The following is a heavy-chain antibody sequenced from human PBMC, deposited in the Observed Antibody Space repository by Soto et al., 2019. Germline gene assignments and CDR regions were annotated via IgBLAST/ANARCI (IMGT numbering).Heavy chain of an antibody. Sequence: QVQLVDSGGGVGQPGRSLRLSCAASGFTFSSFGMHWVRQAPAKGLEWVAVISYDGSNKYYADSVKGRFTISRDNSKNTLYLQMNSLRAEDTAVYSCAKVMGVRGVTSGADYWGQGTLVTVSS. J-gene: IGHJ4*02. CDR1: GFTFSSFG. D-gene: IGHD3-10*01. CDR2: ISYDGSNK. V-gene: IGHV3-30*18. CDR3: AKVMGVRGVTSGADY.